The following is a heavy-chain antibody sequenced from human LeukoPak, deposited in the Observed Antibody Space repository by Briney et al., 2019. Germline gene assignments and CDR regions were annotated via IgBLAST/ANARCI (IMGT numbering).Heavy chain of an antibody. Sequence: ASVKVSCKASGYAFTGYYMHWVRQAPGQGLEWVGWINTNSGSTKYAQKFQGRVTLTRDTSISTAYMELSRLTSDDTAVYYCARDRNRGYSYGPSEYWGQGTLVTVSS. CDR2: INTNSGST. V-gene: IGHV1-2*02. CDR1: GYAFTGYY. J-gene: IGHJ4*02. D-gene: IGHD5-18*01. CDR3: ARDRNRGYSYGPSEY.